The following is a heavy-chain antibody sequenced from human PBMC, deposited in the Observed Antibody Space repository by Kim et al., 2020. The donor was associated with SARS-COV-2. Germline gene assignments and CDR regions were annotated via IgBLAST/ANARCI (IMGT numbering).Heavy chain of an antibody. D-gene: IGHD3-16*02. Sequence: GGSLRLSCTTSGFTFGDHALSWVRQAPGKGLEWLGFIRRKAYGGTPEYAASVKGRFTISRDDSKSIAYLQMNSLQTEDTAVYYCARRFVMSTNYFDYWGPGTLVTVSS. CDR1: GFTFGDHA. CDR3: ARRFVMSTNYFDY. CDR2: IRRKAYGGTP. V-gene: IGHV3-49*04. J-gene: IGHJ4*02.